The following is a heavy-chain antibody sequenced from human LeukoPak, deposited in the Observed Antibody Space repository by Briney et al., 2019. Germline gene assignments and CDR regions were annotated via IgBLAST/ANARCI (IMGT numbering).Heavy chain of an antibody. CDR3: ARDVNYAFDY. Sequence: ASVKVSCKPSGYSFTRNGISWVRQAPGQGLAWMAWISANSGNTNYAQNFQDRVTLTTDTSTDTAYMELRSLTSDDRAVYFCARDVNYAFDYSGQGTLFTVSS. V-gene: IGHV1-18*01. CDR1: GYSFTRNG. J-gene: IGHJ4*02. D-gene: IGHD3-16*01. CDR2: ISANSGNT.